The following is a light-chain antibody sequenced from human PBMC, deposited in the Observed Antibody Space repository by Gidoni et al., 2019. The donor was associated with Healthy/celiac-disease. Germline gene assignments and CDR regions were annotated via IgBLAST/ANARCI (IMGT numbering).Light chain of an antibody. V-gene: IGKV1-NL1*01. CDR2: AAS. J-gene: IGKJ1*01. Sequence: DIQMTQSPSSLSASVGDRVTITCRASQGIRNSLAWYQQKPGKAPKLLLCAASVLESGVPSRFSGSGSGTGYTLTISSLQPEDFATYYCQQYYTTPRTFGQGTKVEIK. CDR3: QQYYTTPRT. CDR1: QGIRNS.